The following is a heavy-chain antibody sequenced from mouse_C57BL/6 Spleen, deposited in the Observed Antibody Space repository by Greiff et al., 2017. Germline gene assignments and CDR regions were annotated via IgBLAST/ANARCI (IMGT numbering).Heavy chain of an antibody. V-gene: IGHV5-17*01. Sequence: DVKLQESGGGLVKPGGSLKLSCAASGFTFSDYGMHWVRQAPEKGLEWVAYISSGSSTIYYADTVKGRFTISRDNAKNTLFLQMTSLRSEDTAMYYCARMGYYGSRDYAMDYWGQGTSVTVSS. D-gene: IGHD1-1*01. CDR2: ISSGSSTI. J-gene: IGHJ4*01. CDR1: GFTFSDYG. CDR3: ARMGYYGSRDYAMDY.